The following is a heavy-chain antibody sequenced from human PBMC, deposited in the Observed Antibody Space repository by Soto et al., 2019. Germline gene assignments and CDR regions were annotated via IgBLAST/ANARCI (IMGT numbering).Heavy chain of an antibody. J-gene: IGHJ3*02. V-gene: IGHV3-49*03. CDR2: IRSKAYGGTT. CDR1: GFTFFDYA. D-gene: IGHD3-22*01. Sequence: GSLRLSCTASGFTFFDYAIIFFRHSPFKWLEWVVFIRSKAYGGTTEYAASVKGRFTISRDDSKSIAYLQMNSLKTEDTAVYYCTRERVYYYDSSGYYADAFDIWGQGTMVTVSS. CDR3: TRERVYYYDSSGYYADAFDI.